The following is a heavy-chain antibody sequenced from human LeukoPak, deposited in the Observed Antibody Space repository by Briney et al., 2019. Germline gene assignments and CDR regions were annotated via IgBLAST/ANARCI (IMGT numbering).Heavy chain of an antibody. CDR1: GGTFSSYA. Sequence: GSPVKVSRKASGGTFSSYAISWVRQAPGQGLEWMGGIIPIFGTANYAQKFQGRVTITADESTSTAYMELSSLRSEDTAVYYCARDPGPSDYYDSSGYDAFDIWGQGTMVTVSS. CDR3: ARDPGPSDYYDSSGYDAFDI. V-gene: IGHV1-69*01. D-gene: IGHD3-22*01. J-gene: IGHJ3*02. CDR2: IIPIFGTA.